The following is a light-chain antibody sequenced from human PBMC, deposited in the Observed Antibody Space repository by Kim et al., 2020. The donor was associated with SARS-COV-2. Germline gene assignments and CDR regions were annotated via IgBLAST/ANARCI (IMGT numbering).Light chain of an antibody. Sequence: GHSFTISCTGTSSDVGGYNYVSWYQQHPGKAPKLMIYDVSKRPSGVPDRFSGSKSGNTASLTISGLQAEDEADYYCCSYAGSYTRVFGGGTQLTVL. J-gene: IGLJ2*01. CDR3: CSYAGSYTRV. CDR2: DVS. V-gene: IGLV2-11*01. CDR1: SSDVGGYNY.